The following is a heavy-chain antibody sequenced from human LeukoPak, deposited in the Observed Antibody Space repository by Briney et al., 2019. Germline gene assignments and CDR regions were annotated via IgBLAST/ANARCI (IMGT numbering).Heavy chain of an antibody. CDR3: ARGRMGYCGGGTCSNDAFDI. D-gene: IGHD2-15*01. Sequence: PGRSLRLSCAASGFTFSNYAMHWVLQAPGKGLEWMAVISSDGSNRYYADSVRGRLTISRDSSKNTVEVQMNSLRPEDTALYYCARGRMGYCGGGTCSNDAFDIWGQGTMVTVSS. CDR1: GFTFSNYA. V-gene: IGHV3-30*04. J-gene: IGHJ3*02. CDR2: ISSDGSNR.